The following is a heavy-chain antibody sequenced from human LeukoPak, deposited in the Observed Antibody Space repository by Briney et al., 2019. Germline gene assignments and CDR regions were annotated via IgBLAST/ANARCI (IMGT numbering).Heavy chain of an antibody. Sequence: SETLSLTCTVSGGSVSSGSYYWSWIRQPPGKGLEWIGYIYYSGSTNYNPSLKSRVTMSVDTSKNQFSLKLSSVTAADTAVYYCARVGCSGGSCYHNKSPFDYWGQGTLVTVSS. CDR2: IYYSGST. J-gene: IGHJ4*02. V-gene: IGHV4-61*01. D-gene: IGHD2-15*01. CDR3: ARVGCSGGSCYHNKSPFDY. CDR1: GGSVSSGSYY.